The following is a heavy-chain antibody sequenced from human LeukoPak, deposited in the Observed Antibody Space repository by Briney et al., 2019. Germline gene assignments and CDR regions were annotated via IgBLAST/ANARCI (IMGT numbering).Heavy chain of an antibody. V-gene: IGHV3-53*01. D-gene: IGHD6-19*01. Sequence: GGSLRLSCAASGFTVSSNYMSWVRQAPGKGLEWVSVIYSGGSTYYADSVKGRFTISRDNSKNTLYLQMNSLRAEDTAVYYCARMMLAVTGTRKYFDYWGQGTLVTVSS. CDR2: IYSGGST. J-gene: IGHJ4*02. CDR3: ARMMLAVTGTRKYFDY. CDR1: GFTVSSNY.